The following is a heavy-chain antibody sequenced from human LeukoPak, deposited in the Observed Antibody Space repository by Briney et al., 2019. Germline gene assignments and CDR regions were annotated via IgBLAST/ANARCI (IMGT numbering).Heavy chain of an antibody. J-gene: IGHJ5*02. Sequence: GGSLRLSCAASGFTFSSYGMSWVRQAPGKGLEWVSAISGSGGSTYYADSVKGRFTISRDNSKNTLYLQMNSLRAEDTAVYYCARGTNYYGSGSYYNLENWFDPWGQGTLVTVSS. CDR3: ARGTNYYGSGSYYNLENWFDP. V-gene: IGHV3-23*01. CDR2: ISGSGGST. CDR1: GFTFSSYG. D-gene: IGHD3-10*01.